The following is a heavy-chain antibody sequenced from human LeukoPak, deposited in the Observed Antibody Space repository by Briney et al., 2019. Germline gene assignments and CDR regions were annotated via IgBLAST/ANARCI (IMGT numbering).Heavy chain of an antibody. CDR1: GFTFSSYT. CDR3: ARALTTLTYEGY. J-gene: IGHJ4*02. D-gene: IGHD1-1*01. V-gene: IGHV3-21*01. CDR2: ISGSNSYI. Sequence: GSLRLSCAASGFTFSSYTMHWIRQAPGKGLEWVSSISGSNSYIFYADSVKGRFTVSRDNAKDSLYLQMNSLRAEDTAVYYCARALTTLTYEGYRGQGTLVTVSS.